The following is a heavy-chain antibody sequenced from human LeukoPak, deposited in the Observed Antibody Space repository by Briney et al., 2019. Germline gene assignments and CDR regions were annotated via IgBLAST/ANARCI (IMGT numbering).Heavy chain of an antibody. D-gene: IGHD6-13*01. CDR1: GFTFRSYD. J-gene: IGHJ3*02. CDR2: ISGSGGST. CDR3: AKASYSSSWFHAFDI. V-gene: IGHV3-23*01. Sequence: GGSLRLSCAASGFTFRSYDMSWVRQAPGKGLEWVSAISGSGGSTYYADSVKGRFTISRDNSKNTLYLQMNSLRAEDTAVYYCAKASYSSSWFHAFDIWGQGTMVTVSS.